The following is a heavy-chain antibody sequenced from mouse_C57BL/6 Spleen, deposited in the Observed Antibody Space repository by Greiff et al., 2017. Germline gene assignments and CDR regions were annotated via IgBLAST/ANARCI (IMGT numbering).Heavy chain of an antibody. D-gene: IGHD2-1*01. CDR2: INYDGSST. J-gene: IGHJ3*01. CDR3: ARDADLLSFAY. V-gene: IGHV5-16*01. CDR1: GFTFSDYY. Sequence: EVMLVESEGGLVQPGSSMKLSCTASGFTFSDYYMAWVRQVPEKGLEWVANINYDGSSTYYLDSLKSRFIISRDNAKNNLYLQMSSLKSEDTATYYCARDADLLSFAYWGQGTLVTVSA.